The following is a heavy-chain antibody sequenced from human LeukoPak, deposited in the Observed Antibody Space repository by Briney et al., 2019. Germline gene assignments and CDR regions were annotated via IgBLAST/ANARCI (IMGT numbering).Heavy chain of an antibody. Sequence: GGSLRLSCAASAFTFSSYWMHWVRQAPGKGLVWVSRINSDGSSTTYADSVKGRFTISRDNAKNTLYLQMNSLRAEDTAVYYCARGPRGVIQFDYWGQGTLVTVSS. V-gene: IGHV3-74*03. CDR3: ARGPRGVIQFDY. D-gene: IGHD3-10*01. J-gene: IGHJ4*02. CDR1: AFTFSSYW. CDR2: INSDGSST.